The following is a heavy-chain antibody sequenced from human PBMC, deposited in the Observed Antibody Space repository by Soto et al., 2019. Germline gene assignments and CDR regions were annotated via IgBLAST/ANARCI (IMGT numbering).Heavy chain of an antibody. CDR3: ARDGVPTINWFDP. J-gene: IGHJ5*02. V-gene: IGHV1-69*08. D-gene: IGHD3-10*01. CDR1: GCTISSYT. CDR2: IIPILGTA. Sequence: ASVKVSCKASGCTISSYTISWVRQAPGQGLEWMGRIIPILGTANYAQKFQGRVTITADESTSTAYMELSSLRSEDTAVYYCARDGVPTINWFDPWGQGTLVTVSS.